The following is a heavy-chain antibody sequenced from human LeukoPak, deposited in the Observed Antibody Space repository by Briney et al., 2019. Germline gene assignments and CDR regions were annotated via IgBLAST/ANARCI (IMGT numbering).Heavy chain of an antibody. CDR3: ARDSYYYDSSGYSFGGFDP. Sequence: SETLSLTCTVSGGSISSYYWSWIRQPAGKGLEWIGRIYTSGSTNYNPSLKSRVTMSADTSKSQFSLKLSSLTAADTAVYYCARDSYYYDSSGYSFGGFDPWGQGTLVTVSS. CDR1: GGSISSYY. J-gene: IGHJ5*02. CDR2: IYTSGST. D-gene: IGHD3-22*01. V-gene: IGHV4-4*07.